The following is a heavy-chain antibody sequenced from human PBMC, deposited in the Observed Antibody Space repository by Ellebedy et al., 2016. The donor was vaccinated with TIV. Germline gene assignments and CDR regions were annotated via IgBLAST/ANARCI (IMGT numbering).Heavy chain of an antibody. CDR1: GGSVSANNFY. J-gene: IGHJ4*02. V-gene: IGHV4-39*07. D-gene: IGHD6-13*01. Sequence: MPSETLSLTCSVPGGSVSANNFYWGWTRQPPGKGLEWIGTINYSGTTYYNPSLKSRVTISVDTSKNQFSLKLSSVTAADAAVYYCARDEYNISWFKYWGQGTLVTVSS. CDR3: ARDEYNISWFKY. CDR2: INYSGTT.